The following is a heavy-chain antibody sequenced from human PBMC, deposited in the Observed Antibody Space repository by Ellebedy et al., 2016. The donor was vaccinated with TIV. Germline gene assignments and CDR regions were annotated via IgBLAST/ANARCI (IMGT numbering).Heavy chain of an antibody. D-gene: IGHD1-1*01. J-gene: IGHJ6*02. CDR3: TLNWNDSPVGGMDV. V-gene: IGHV3-7*01. Sequence: PGGSLRLSCAASGFTFSDYWMSWVRQAPGKGLEWVAHIKEDGSEKNYVDSVKGRFTISRDNAKNSLYLQMSSLRVEDTAVYYCTLNWNDSPVGGMDVWGQGTTVTVSS. CDR1: GFTFSDYW. CDR2: IKEDGSEK.